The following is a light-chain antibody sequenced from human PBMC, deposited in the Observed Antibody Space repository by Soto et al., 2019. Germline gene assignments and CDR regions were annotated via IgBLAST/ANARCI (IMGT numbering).Light chain of an antibody. V-gene: IGKV1-5*01. CDR3: QQYNSWT. CDR2: DAS. J-gene: IGKJ1*01. Sequence: DIQMTQSPSTLSASVGDRVTITCRASQSISSWLSWYQQKPGKAPKLLIYDASSLESGVPSRFSGSGPGTEFTLTISSLQPDDFATYYCQQYNSWTFGQGTTVDIK. CDR1: QSISSW.